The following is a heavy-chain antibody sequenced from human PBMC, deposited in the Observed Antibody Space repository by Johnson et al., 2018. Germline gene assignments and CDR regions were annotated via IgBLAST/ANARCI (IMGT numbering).Heavy chain of an antibody. J-gene: IGHJ6*02. CDR1: GFTFTTYG. CDR2: LSSDGRTK. D-gene: IGHD4-11*01. Sequence: QVQLVQSGGDVVQPGKSLRLSCAGSGFTFTTYGMHWVRQAPCKGLEWVAVLSSDGRTKYYTDSVTGRFTISGDNSKNTLYLQMNPLRAEDTAVYYCVHQRNNYGYYYYGMDVWGQGTTVTVSS. CDR3: VHQRNNYGYYYYGMDV. V-gene: IGHV3-30*03.